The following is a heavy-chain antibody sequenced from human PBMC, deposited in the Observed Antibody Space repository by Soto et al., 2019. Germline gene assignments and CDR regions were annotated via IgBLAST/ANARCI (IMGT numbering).Heavy chain of an antibody. J-gene: IGHJ4*02. V-gene: IGHV3-74*01. CDR1: GFTFSSYW. CDR2: IKSDVSST. CDR3: ARDEKPHGLSV. Sequence: EVQLVESGGGLVQPGGSLRLSCAASGFTFSSYWMHWVRQAPGKGLLWVSRIKSDVSSTSYADSVKGRFTISRDNAKKPLYLQMKSLRAEDTDVYYCARDEKPHGLSVWGQGTLVTGSS.